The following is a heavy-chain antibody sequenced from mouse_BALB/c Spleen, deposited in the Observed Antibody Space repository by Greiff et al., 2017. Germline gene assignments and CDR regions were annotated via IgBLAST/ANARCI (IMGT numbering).Heavy chain of an antibody. CDR3: VRVRAVYDGYAMDY. V-gene: IGHV2-9-2*01. Sequence: QVQLKESGPGLVAPSQSLSITCTVSGFSLTSYDISWIRQPPGKGLEWLGVIWTGGGTNYNSAFMSRLSISKDNSKSQVFLKMNSLQTDDTAIYYCVRVRAVYDGYAMDYWGQGTSVTVSS. J-gene: IGHJ4*01. CDR2: IWTGGGT. CDR1: GFSLTSYD. D-gene: IGHD2-12*01.